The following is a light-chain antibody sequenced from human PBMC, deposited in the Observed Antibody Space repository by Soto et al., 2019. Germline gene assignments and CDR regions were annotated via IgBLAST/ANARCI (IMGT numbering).Light chain of an antibody. Sequence: EIVMTRSPATLSLCPGERATLSCRASQSVSSSYLAWYQQKPGQAPRLLIYDASNRATGIPARFSASGSGTDFTLTISSLEPEDFAVYYCQQRSNWPRTFGQGTRLEIK. CDR1: QSVSSSY. V-gene: IGKV3D-20*02. J-gene: IGKJ5*01. CDR3: QQRSNWPRT. CDR2: DAS.